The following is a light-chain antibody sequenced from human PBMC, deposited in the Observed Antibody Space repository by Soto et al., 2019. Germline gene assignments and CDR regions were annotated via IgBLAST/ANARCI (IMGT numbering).Light chain of an antibody. CDR1: SSDVGGYNY. V-gene: IGLV2-14*01. J-gene: IGLJ1*01. Sequence: QSVLTQPASVSGYPGQSIAISCIGSSSDVGGYNYVSWHQQHPGKAPKVVIYDVSNRPSGVSDRFSGSKSGNTASLTISGLQAEDEADYYCSSYTSSSTYVFGTGTKLTVL. CDR3: SSYTSSSTYV. CDR2: DVS.